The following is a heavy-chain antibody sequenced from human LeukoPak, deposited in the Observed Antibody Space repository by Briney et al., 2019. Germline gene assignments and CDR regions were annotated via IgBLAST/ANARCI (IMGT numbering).Heavy chain of an antibody. V-gene: IGHV1-18*01. CDR1: GYTFTSYG. CDR3: ARETSLYYYDSSGYSPLDY. Sequence: ASVKVSCKASGYTFTSYGISWVRQAPGQGLEWMGCISAYNGNTNYAQKLQGRVTMTTDTPTSTAYMELRSLRSDDTAVYYCARETSLYYYDSSGYSPLDYWGQGTLVTVSS. J-gene: IGHJ4*02. CDR2: ISAYNGNT. D-gene: IGHD3-22*01.